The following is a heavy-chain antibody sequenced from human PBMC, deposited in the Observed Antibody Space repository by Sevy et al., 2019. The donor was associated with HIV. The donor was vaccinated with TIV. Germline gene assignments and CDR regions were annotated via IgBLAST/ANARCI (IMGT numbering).Heavy chain of an antibody. CDR3: ARDSVGSTSYYYGMDV. CDR2: IYYSGST. D-gene: IGHD2-2*01. V-gene: IGHV4-31*03. J-gene: IGHJ6*02. Sequence: SETLSLTCTVSGGSISSGGYYWSWIRQHPGNGLEWIGYIYYSGSTYYNPSLKSRVTISVDTSKNQFSLKLSSVAAADTAVYYCARDSVGSTSYYYGMDVWGQGTTVTVSS. CDR1: GGSISSGGYY.